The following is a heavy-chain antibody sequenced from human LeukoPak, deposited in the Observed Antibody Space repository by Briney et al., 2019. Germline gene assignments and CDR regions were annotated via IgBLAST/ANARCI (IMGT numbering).Heavy chain of an antibody. CDR1: GFTFSSYW. CDR2: INGDGSIE. V-gene: IGHV3-7*01. Sequence: HPGGSLRLSCAASGFTFSSYWMTWVRQAPGEGLEWVSNINGDGSIENYVDSVRCRFTIFRDNAKDSLYLQMNSLRDEDTAVYDCARDPIVGDTGGGDYWGQGTLVTVSS. D-gene: IGHD1-26*01. J-gene: IGHJ4*02. CDR3: ARDPIVGDTGGGDY.